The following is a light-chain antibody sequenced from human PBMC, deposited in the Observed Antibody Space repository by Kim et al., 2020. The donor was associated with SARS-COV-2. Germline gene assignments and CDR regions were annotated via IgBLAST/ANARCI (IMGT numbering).Light chain of an antibody. CDR3: QQANSFPYT. V-gene: IGKV1-12*01. CDR2: AAY. CDR1: LGIASR. Sequence: DVRMTQSPSSVSASVGDRVTITCRASLGIASRLAWYQQKPGRAPKLLIYAAYTLQTGVPSRFSGSGSGTDFTLTINSLQPEDFATYYCQQANSFPYTFGQWTKLEIK. J-gene: IGKJ2*01.